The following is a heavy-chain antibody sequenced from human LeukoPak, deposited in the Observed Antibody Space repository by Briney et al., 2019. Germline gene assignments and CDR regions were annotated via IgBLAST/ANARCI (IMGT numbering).Heavy chain of an antibody. D-gene: IGHD2-15*01. CDR1: GYTFTSYG. V-gene: IGHV1-18*01. J-gene: IGHJ5*02. CDR3: ARAPRSPYCSGGSCPNWFDP. CDR2: ISAYNGNT. Sequence: ASVKVSCKASGYTFTSYGISWVRQAPGQGLEWMGWISAYNGNTNYAQKFQGRVTMTRNTSISTAYMELSSLRSEDTAVYYCARAPRSPYCSGGSCPNWFDPWGQGTLVTVSS.